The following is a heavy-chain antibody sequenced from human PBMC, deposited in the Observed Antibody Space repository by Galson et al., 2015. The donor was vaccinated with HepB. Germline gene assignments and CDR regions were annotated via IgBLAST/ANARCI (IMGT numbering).Heavy chain of an antibody. D-gene: IGHD6-19*01. CDR3: ARDRQWLVADYYFGMGV. CDR2: ISYHGSNK. Sequence: SLRLSCAASGFTFSSYAIHWVRQAPGKGLEWVALISYHGSNKYYPNFVKGRFTISRDNSKNTLFLQMDSLRPEDTAVYYCARDRQWLVADYYFGMGVWGQGTTVTVSS. CDR1: GFTFSSYA. V-gene: IGHV3-30*04. J-gene: IGHJ6*02.